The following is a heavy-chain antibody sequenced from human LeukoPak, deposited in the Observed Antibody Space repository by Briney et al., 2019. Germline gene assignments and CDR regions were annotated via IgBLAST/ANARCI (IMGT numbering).Heavy chain of an antibody. CDR2: INHSGST. D-gene: IGHD2-15*01. V-gene: IGHV4-34*01. CDR1: GGSFSGYY. J-gene: IGHJ5*02. CDR3: ARAVYVVVAPRVYWFDP. Sequence: SETLSLTCAVYGGSFSGYYWSWIRQPPGKGLEWIGEINHSGSTNYNPSLKSRVTISVDTSKNQFSLKLSSVTAADTAVYYCARAVYVVVAPRVYWFDPWGQGTLVTVSS.